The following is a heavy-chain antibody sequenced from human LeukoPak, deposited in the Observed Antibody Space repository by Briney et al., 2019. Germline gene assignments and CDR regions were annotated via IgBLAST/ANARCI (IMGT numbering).Heavy chain of an antibody. CDR1: GFTFSSYG. Sequence: GGSLRLSCAASGFTFSSYGMHWVRQALGKGLEWVAFIRYDGSNKYYADSVKGRFTISRDNSKNTLYLQMNSLRAEDTAVYYCASPRVGALGYWGQGTLVTVSS. V-gene: IGHV3-30*02. CDR3: ASPRVGALGY. D-gene: IGHD1-26*01. J-gene: IGHJ4*02. CDR2: IRYDGSNK.